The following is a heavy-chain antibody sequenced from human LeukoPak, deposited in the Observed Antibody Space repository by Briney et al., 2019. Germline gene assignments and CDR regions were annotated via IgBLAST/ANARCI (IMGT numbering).Heavy chain of an antibody. V-gene: IGHV4-31*03. D-gene: IGHD6-13*01. CDR1: GGSISSGGYY. CDR2: IYYSGST. J-gene: IGHJ6*02. Sequence: SETLSLTCTVSGGSISSGGYYWSWIRQRPGKGLEWIGYIYYSGSTYYNPSLKSRVTISVDTSKNQFSLKLSSVTAADTAVYYCAREYSSYGMDVWGQGTTVTVSS. CDR3: AREYSSYGMDV.